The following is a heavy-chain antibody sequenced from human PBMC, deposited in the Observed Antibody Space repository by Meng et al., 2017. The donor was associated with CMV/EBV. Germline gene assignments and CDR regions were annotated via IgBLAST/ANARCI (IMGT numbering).Heavy chain of an antibody. CDR3: ARGALGIFGVVIIRSYFDY. J-gene: IGHJ4*02. D-gene: IGHD3-3*01. V-gene: IGHV3-48*03. Sequence: GGPLRLSCAASGFTFSSYEMNWVRQAPGKGLEWVSYISSSGSTIYYADSVKGRFTISRDNAKNSLYLQMNSLRAEDTAVYYCARGALGIFGVVIIRSYFDYWGQGTLVTVSS. CDR1: GFTFSSYE. CDR2: ISSSGSTI.